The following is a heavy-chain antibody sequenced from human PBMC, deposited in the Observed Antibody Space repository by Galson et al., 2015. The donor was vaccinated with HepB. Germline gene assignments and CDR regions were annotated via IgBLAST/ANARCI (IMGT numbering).Heavy chain of an antibody. J-gene: IGHJ3*01. CDR2: INPDGSST. V-gene: IGHV3-74*01. D-gene: IGHD6-19*01. CDR1: GFTFRSYW. CDR3: VSLSRAVAEYAFDF. Sequence: SLRLSCAASGFTFRSYWMHWVRQAPGKGLVWVSRINPDGSSTSYADFVKGRFTISRDNAENTLSMQMNSLRAEDTAAYYCVSLSRAVAEYAFDFWGHGTMVTVSS.